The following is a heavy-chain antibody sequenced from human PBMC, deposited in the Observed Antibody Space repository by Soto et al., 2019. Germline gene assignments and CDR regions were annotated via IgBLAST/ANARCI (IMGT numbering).Heavy chain of an antibody. CDR2: IYYSGST. CDR1: GGSISSSSYY. CDR3: AFVSYTAMVKTAFEI. Sequence: PSETLSLTCTVSGGSISSSSYYWGWIRQPPGKGLEWIGSIYYSGSTYYNPSLKSRVTISVDTSKNQFSLKLSSVTAADTAVYYCAFVSYTAMVKTAFEIWGQGTMVT. D-gene: IGHD5-18*01. V-gene: IGHV4-39*01. J-gene: IGHJ3*02.